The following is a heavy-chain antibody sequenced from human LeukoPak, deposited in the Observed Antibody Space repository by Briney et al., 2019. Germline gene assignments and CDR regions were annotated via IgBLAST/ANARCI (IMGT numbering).Heavy chain of an antibody. V-gene: IGHV4-31*03. J-gene: IGHJ6*02. Sequence: SQTLSLTCTVSGGSISSGGYYCSWIRQHPGKGLEWIGYIYYSGSTYYNPSLKSRVTISVDTSKNQFSLKLSSVTAADTAVYYCARLGGPHYYYYGMDVWGQGTTVTVSS. CDR2: IYYSGST. CDR1: GGSISSGGYY. CDR3: ARLGGPHYYYYGMDV.